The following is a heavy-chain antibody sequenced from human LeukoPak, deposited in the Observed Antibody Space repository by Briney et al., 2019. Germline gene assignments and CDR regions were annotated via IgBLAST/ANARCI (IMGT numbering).Heavy chain of an antibody. J-gene: IGHJ4*02. CDR3: ARDLIGRYTFDY. Sequence: GRSLRLSCAASGFTFSDYNMHWVRQAPGKGLDWVALMSPDGNKKYYADSVNGRSTISRDNSRNTVDLQLNSLRAEDTAVYYCARDLIGRYTFDYCGQGTLVTVSS. CDR2: MSPDGNKK. D-gene: IGHD3-10*01. V-gene: IGHV3-30-3*01. CDR1: GFTFSDYN.